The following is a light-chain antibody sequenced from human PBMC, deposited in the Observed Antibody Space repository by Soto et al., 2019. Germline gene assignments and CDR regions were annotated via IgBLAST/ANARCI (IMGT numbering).Light chain of an antibody. CDR3: CSYAGSRTPLYV. CDR2: EGT. CDR1: SSDVGSYNL. Sequence: QSVLTQPASVSGPPGQSITISCTGTSSDVGSYNLVSWYQQHPGKAPKLMIYEGTKRPSGVSNRFSGSKSGNTASLTISGLQAEDEGDYYCCSYAGSRTPLYVFGTGTKVTVL. J-gene: IGLJ1*01. V-gene: IGLV2-23*01.